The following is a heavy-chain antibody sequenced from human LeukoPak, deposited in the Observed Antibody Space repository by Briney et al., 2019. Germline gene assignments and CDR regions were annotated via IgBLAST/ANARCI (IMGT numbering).Heavy chain of an antibody. CDR3: ARSGGRGSSSWYYFDY. CDR2: IYSGGST. D-gene: IGHD6-13*01. J-gene: IGHJ4*02. Sequence: GGSLRLSCAASGFTVSSNYMSWVRQAPGKGLEWVSVIYSGGSTYYADSVKGRSTISRDNSKNTLYLQMNSLRAEDTAVYYCARSGGRGSSSWYYFDYWGQGTLVTVSS. CDR1: GFTVSSNY. V-gene: IGHV3-53*01.